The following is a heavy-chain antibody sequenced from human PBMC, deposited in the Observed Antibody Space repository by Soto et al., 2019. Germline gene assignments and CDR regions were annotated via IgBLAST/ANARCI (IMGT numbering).Heavy chain of an antibody. V-gene: IGHV3-23*01. CDR2: ISGSGVST. CDR3: AKEARNLGFDY. CDR1: GFTSSSYA. J-gene: IGHJ4*02. Sequence: EVQLLESGGGLVQPGGSLRLSCAASGFTSSSYAMSWVRQAPGKGLEWVSSISGSGVSTYYADSVKGRFTISRDNSKNTLYLQMNSLRAEDTDIYYCAKEARNLGFDYWGQGTLVTVSS.